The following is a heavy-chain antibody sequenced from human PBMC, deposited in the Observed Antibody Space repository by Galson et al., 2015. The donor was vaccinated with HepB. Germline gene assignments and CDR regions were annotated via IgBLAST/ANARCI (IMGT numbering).Heavy chain of an antibody. CDR3: ARHGGYNGYDFLRS. CDR2: IYPDDSDI. J-gene: IGHJ4*02. Sequence: QSGAEVKKSGDSLKISCKDSGNSFNNQWIGWVRQTPGKGLEWMGIIYPDDSDIRYNPAVKGRVTISADTSINTAYLQWSSLRASDSAIYFWARHGGYNGYDFLRSWGQGTRVTVSS. V-gene: IGHV5-51*01. CDR1: GNSFNNQW. D-gene: IGHD5-12*01.